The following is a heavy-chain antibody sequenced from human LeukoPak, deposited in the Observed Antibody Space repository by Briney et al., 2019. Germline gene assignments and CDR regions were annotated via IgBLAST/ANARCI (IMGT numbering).Heavy chain of an antibody. D-gene: IGHD5-18*01. V-gene: IGHV3-7*01. CDR3: ARAGYTYITLYY. Sequence: ETLSLTCTVSGYSISSGYYWGWIRQPPGKGLEWVANIKQDGSDKHYVDSVKGRFIISRDNAKNSLYLQMNSLRAEDTAVYYCARAGYTYITLYYWGQGTLVTVSS. J-gene: IGHJ4*02. CDR2: IKQDGSDK. CDR1: GYSISSGYY.